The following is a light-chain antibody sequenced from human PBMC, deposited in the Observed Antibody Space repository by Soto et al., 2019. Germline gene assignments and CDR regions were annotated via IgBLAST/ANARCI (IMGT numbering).Light chain of an antibody. V-gene: IGKV1-5*03. CDR2: KAS. CDR3: QQYKSYSQFT. CDR1: QTISSW. J-gene: IGKJ2*01. Sequence: DIQMTQSPSTLSGSVGDRVTITCRASQTISSWLAWYQQKPGKAPKLLIYKASTLKSGVPSRFSGSGSGTEFTLTISSLQPDDFATYYCQQYKSYSQFTFGQGTKLEIK.